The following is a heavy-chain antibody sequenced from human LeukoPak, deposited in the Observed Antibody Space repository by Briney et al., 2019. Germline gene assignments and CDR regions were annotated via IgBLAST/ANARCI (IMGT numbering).Heavy chain of an antibody. Sequence: HAGGSLRLSCAASGFTFSIHWMTWVRQTPGKGLEWVANIKYDGGEKFYVDSVKGRFTISRDNAQNLLYLQMNSLRVEDTAVYYCGRVGALRPIDYWGQGTLVSVSS. CDR3: GRVGALRPIDY. D-gene: IGHD3-3*01. CDR2: IKYDGGEK. J-gene: IGHJ4*02. CDR1: GFTFSIHW. V-gene: IGHV3-7*01.